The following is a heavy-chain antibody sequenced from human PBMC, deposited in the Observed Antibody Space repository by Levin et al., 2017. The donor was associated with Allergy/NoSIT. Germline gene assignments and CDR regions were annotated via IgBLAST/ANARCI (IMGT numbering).Heavy chain of an antibody. Sequence: SETLSLTCTVSGGSISSYYWSWIRQPAGKGLEWIGRIYTSGSTNYNPSLKSRVTMSVDTSKNQFSLKLSSVTAADTAVYYCARDGLGYCSSTSCYGAFDIWGQGTMVTVSS. CDR2: IYTSGST. D-gene: IGHD2-2*01. J-gene: IGHJ3*02. CDR3: ARDGLGYCSSTSCYGAFDI. V-gene: IGHV4-4*07. CDR1: GGSISSYY.